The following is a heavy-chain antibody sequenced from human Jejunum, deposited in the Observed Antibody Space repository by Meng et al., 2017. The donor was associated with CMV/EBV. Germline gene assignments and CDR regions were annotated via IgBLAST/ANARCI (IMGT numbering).Heavy chain of an antibody. J-gene: IGHJ4*02. V-gene: IGHV3-23*01. Sequence: AASGVNFRSYGLIWVRQAPGKGLEWVSTISGSGRTTYYADSVKGRFTISRDNSKNMLYVEMNSLRAEDTAVYYCAKESYSNDLDYWGQGTLVTVSS. CDR2: ISGSGRTT. CDR3: AKESYSNDLDY. D-gene: IGHD4-11*01. CDR1: GVNFRSYG.